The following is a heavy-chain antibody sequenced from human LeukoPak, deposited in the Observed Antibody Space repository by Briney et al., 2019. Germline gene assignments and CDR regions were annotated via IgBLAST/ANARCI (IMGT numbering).Heavy chain of an antibody. V-gene: IGHV3-30*02. CDR2: IRYDGSYK. CDR3: ARNNSGPFDP. D-gene: IGHD2/OR15-2a*01. Sequence: PGGSLRLSCAASGFTFSNYGMHWVRQAPGKGLEWVTYIRYDGSYKYYADSVKGRFTISRDNSKSTLYLQMNSLRAEDTAVYYCARNNSGPFDPWGQGTLVTVSS. J-gene: IGHJ5*02. CDR1: GFTFSNYG.